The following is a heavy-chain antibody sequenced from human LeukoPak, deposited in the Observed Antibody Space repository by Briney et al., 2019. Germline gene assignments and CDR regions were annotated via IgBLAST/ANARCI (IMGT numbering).Heavy chain of an antibody. J-gene: IGHJ4*02. CDR1: VYTFTDYY. D-gene: IGHD3-22*01. CDR2: INPSGGST. V-gene: IGHV1-46*01. CDR3: ARAGGYYLGYFDL. Sequence: ASVKVSCKASVYTFTDYYIHWVRQAPGQGLEWMGVINPSGGSTTYAQKFQGRLTMTRDTSTSTVYMELSSLRSEDTATHFCARAGGYYLGYFDLWGQGTLVTVSS.